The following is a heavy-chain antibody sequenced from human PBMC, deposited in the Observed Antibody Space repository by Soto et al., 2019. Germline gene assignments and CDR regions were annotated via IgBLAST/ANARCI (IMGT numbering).Heavy chain of an antibody. J-gene: IGHJ6*03. CDR2: ISAYNGNT. CDR1: GYSFTNYG. D-gene: IGHD6-19*01. Sequence: QDQLVQSGVEVKKPGASVKVSCKASGYSFTNYGITWVRQAPGQGFEWMGWISAYNGNTNYAQKFQGRVTMTTDAPTSTAYLEWRSRRPNDTPVYYCARDRGVAPPVAGNTHYYYYMDVWGKGTTVTVSS. CDR3: ARDRGVAPPVAGNTHYYYYMDV. V-gene: IGHV1-18*01.